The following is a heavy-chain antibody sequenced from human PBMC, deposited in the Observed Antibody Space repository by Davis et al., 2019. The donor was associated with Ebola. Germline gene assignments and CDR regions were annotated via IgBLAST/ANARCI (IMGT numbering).Heavy chain of an antibody. CDR1: GFIFGSFE. J-gene: IGHJ4*02. D-gene: IGHD2-8*01. Sequence: PGGSLRLSCGASGFIFGSFEMHWVRQAPGEGLEWISYISPSGTPIYYADSVKGRFTVSRDNAKNSLFLHMNNLTVEDTAVYYCVRERGVSSPDYWGQGTLVTVSS. CDR3: VRERGVSSPDY. CDR2: ISPSGTPI. V-gene: IGHV3-48*03.